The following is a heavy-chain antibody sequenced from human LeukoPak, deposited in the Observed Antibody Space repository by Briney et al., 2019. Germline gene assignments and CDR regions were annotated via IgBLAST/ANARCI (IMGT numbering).Heavy chain of an antibody. CDR2: INPNSGGT. CDR3: ARGPRLRYFDWFPKRPYYFDY. V-gene: IGHV1-2*02. Sequence: ASVKVSCKASGYTFTGYYMHWVRQAPGQGLEWMGWINPNSGGTNYAQKFQGRVTMTRDTSISTAYMELSRLRSDDTVVYYCARGPRLRYFDWFPKRPYYFDYWGQGTLVTVSS. D-gene: IGHD3-9*01. J-gene: IGHJ4*02. CDR1: GYTFTGYY.